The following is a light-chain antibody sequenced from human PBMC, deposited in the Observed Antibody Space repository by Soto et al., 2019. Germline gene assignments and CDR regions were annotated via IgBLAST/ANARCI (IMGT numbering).Light chain of an antibody. CDR1: QSVSSN. V-gene: IGKV3D-15*01. Sequence: EIVMTQSPATLSVSPGERATLSCRASQSVSSNLAWYQQKPGQAPRLLIYGASIRATGIPARFSGSGSGPEFTLTISSLQSEDFAVYYCQQYNNWPSITFGQGTRLEIK. CDR2: GAS. CDR3: QQYNNWPSIT. J-gene: IGKJ5*01.